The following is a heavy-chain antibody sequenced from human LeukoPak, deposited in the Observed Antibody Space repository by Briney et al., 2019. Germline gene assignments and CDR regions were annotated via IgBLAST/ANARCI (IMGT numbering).Heavy chain of an antibody. CDR2: IYYSGST. V-gene: IGHV4-59*01. CDR3: ASGLGSSSWYPY. Sequence: SETLSPTCAVSGGSISSYYWSWIRQPPGKGLEWIGYIYYSGSTNYNPSLKSRVTISVDTSKNQFSLKLSSVTAADTAVYYCASGLGSSSWYPYWGQGTLVTVSS. D-gene: IGHD6-13*01. CDR1: GGSISSYY. J-gene: IGHJ4*02.